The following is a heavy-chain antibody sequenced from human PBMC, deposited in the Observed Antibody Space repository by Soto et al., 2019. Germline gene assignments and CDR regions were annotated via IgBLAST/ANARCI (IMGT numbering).Heavy chain of an antibody. CDR1: GFTFRSYC. J-gene: IGHJ6*02. D-gene: IGHD6-13*01. CDR2: IWYDGSNK. V-gene: IGHV3-33*01. Sequence: GGALMLSCAASGFTFRSYCMHWGRPAPGKGLGWVAVIWYDGSNKYYADSVKGRFTISRDNSKNTLYLQMNSLRAEDTAVYYCARDKDGSSSWYSYYYGMDVWGQGTTVTVSS. CDR3: ARDKDGSSSWYSYYYGMDV.